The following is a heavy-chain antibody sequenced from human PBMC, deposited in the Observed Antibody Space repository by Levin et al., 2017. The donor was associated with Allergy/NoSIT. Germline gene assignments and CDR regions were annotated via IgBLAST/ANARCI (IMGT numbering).Heavy chain of an antibody. CDR3: ARARTSRYYNFYYFGMDA. D-gene: IGHD3-22*01. CDR2: AWDDGNND. V-gene: IGHV3-33*01. J-gene: IGHJ6*02. CDR1: GFDFVSYG. Sequence: RPGGSLRLSCATSGFDFVSYGMHWVRQAPGKGLEWVARAWDDGNNDYADSVRGRFTISRDSSKNTLYLQMNSLRVEDTAVYYCARARTSRYYNFYYFGMDAWGQGTTVTVSS.